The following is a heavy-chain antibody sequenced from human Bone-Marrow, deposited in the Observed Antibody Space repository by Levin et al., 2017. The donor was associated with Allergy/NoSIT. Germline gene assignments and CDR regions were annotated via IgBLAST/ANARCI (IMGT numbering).Heavy chain of an antibody. CDR3: AKARGIAVAGPEFGIDY. D-gene: IGHD6-19*01. V-gene: IGHV3-9*01. CDR1: GFTFDDYA. CDR2: ISWDGAGV. J-gene: IGHJ4*02. Sequence: GGSLRLSCAASGFTFDDYAMHWVRQGPGKGLEWVSGISWDGAGVGYMDSVKGRFTISRDNAKNFVYLEMNSLRPDDTAFYYCAKARGIAVAGPEFGIDYWGQGTLVTVSS.